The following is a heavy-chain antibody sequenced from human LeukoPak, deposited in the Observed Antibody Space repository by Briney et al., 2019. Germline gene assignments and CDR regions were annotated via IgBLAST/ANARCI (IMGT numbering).Heavy chain of an antibody. CDR2: IYCGGST. CDR1: GFTVSSNY. D-gene: IGHD2-21*01. CDR3: ASQHIVVVNQQGAFDI. V-gene: IGHV3-53*05. J-gene: IGHJ3*02. Sequence: GGSLRLSRAASGFTVSSNYMSWVRQAPGKGLEWVSVIYCGGSTYFGDAVKGRFTISRDNSTNTPYLQMNSLRAEDTAVYYCASQHIVVVNQQGAFDIWGQRTMVTVSS.